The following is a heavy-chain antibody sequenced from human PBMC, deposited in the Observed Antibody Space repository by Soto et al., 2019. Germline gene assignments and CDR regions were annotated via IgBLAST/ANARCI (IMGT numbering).Heavy chain of an antibody. Sequence: PSETRSLTCTVSGYSISRGSYWAWIRQPPGKGPEWIASIYHGGTTFYNPSLKSRITISVDTSNNQFSLELTSVTAADTAVYYCARVHVMVVAGSTFDYWGHGTLVTVSS. CDR1: GYSISRGSY. V-gene: IGHV4-38-2*02. D-gene: IGHD6-19*01. J-gene: IGHJ4*01. CDR3: ARVHVMVVAGSTFDY. CDR2: IYHGGTT.